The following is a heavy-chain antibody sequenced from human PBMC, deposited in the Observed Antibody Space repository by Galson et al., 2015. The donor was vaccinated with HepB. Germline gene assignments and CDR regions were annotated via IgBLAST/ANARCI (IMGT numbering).Heavy chain of an antibody. J-gene: IGHJ4*02. D-gene: IGHD3-22*01. CDR3: AKGGWGPKWLRYYFDY. Sequence: SLRLSCAASGFTFSSYAMSWVRQAPGKGLEWVSAISGSGGSTYYADSVKGRFTISRDNSKNTLYLQMNSLRAEDTAVYYCAKGGWGPKWLRYYFDYWGQGTLVTVSS. CDR2: ISGSGGST. V-gene: IGHV3-23*01. CDR1: GFTFSSYA.